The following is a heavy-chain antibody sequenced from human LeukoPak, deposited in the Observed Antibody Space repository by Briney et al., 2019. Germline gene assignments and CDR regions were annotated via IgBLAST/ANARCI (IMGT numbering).Heavy chain of an antibody. D-gene: IGHD3-3*01. V-gene: IGHV3-23*01. CDR3: ARDCAKIRFLEWSSLYYYYMDV. CDR1: GFTFSSYG. J-gene: IGHJ6*03. CDR2: ISGSGGST. Sequence: GGSLRLSCAASGFTFSSYGMSWVRQAPGKGLEWVSAISGSGGSTYYADSVKGRFTISRDNAKNSLYLQMNSLRAEDTAVYYCARDCAKIRFLEWSSLYYYYMDVWGKGTTVTVSS.